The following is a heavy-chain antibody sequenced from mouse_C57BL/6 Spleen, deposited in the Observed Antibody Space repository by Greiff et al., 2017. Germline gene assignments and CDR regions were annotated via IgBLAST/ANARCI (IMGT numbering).Heavy chain of an antibody. V-gene: IGHV5-16*01. J-gene: IGHJ1*03. D-gene: IGHD4-1*01. CDR3: AREELTGTYFGV. Sequence: EVMLVESEGGLVQPGSSMKLSCTASGFTFSDYYMAWVRQVPEKGLEWVANINYDGSSTYYLDSLKSRFIISRDNAKNILYLQMSSLKSEDTATYYCAREELTGTYFGVWGTGTTVTVSS. CDR1: GFTFSDYY. CDR2: INYDGSST.